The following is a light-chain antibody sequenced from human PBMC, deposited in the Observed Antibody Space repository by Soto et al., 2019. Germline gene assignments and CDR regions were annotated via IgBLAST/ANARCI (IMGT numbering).Light chain of an antibody. J-gene: IGKJ4*01. Sequence: DIQMTQSPSSLSASIGDTVTVTCRASQNINSYLNWYQHKPTKAPRLLIFAASSLQTGVPSRFSGSGSGPYFILTINNLQPEDFAVYYCQQSYSSPYTFGGGTKV. V-gene: IGKV1-39*01. CDR1: QNINSY. CDR3: QQSYSSPYT. CDR2: AAS.